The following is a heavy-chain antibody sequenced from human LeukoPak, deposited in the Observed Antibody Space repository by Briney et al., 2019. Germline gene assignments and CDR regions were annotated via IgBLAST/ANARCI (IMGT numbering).Heavy chain of an antibody. CDR1: GYTFTGYY. D-gene: IGHD2/OR15-2a*01. Sequence: GASVKVSCKASGYTFTGYYLHWFRQAPGQGLEWMGAVNPITGDTNTAQKFQGDVTMTRDTSISTAYMEVSRLRSDDTAVFYCARGVDLYSTYFDYWGQGTRVTVST. CDR2: VNPITGDT. V-gene: IGHV1-2*02. J-gene: IGHJ4*02. CDR3: ARGVDLYSTYFDY.